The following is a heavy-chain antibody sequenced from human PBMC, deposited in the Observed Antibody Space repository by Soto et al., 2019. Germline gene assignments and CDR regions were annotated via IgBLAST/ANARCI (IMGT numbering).Heavy chain of an antibody. CDR1: GGSISSGGYS. CDR3: ASIIAAAGLRKGSWLDP. CDR2: IYHSGST. Sequence: SETLSLTCAVSGGSISSGGYSWSWIRQPPGKGLEWIGYIYHSGSTYYNPSLKSRVTISVDRSKNQSSLKLSSVTAADTAVYYCASIIAAAGLRKGSWLDPWGQGTLVTVSS. V-gene: IGHV4-30-2*01. J-gene: IGHJ5*02. D-gene: IGHD6-13*01.